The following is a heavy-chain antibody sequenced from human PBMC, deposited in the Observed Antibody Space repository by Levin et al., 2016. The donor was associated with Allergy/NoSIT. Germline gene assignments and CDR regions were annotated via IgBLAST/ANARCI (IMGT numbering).Heavy chain of an antibody. D-gene: IGHD5-12*01. Sequence: SETLSLTCAVYGGSFSGYYWSWIRQPPGKGLEWIGEINHSGSTNYNPSLKSRVTISVDTSKNQFSLKLSSVTAADTAVYYCACTLRYYYYYMDVWGKGTTVTVSS. CDR1: GGSFSGYY. J-gene: IGHJ6*03. V-gene: IGHV4-34*01. CDR3: ACTLRYYYYYMDV. CDR2: INHSGST.